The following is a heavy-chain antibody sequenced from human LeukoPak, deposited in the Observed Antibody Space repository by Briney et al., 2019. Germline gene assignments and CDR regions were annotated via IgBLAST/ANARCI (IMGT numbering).Heavy chain of an antibody. Sequence: GSLRLSCAASGFIFSSYEMNWVRQAPGKGLEWVSGFGGSAGNTYYADSVKGRFTISRDTSKNTLYLQMNSLRVEDTAVYYCAKDFWGMTTVTSFDYWGQGTLVTVSS. CDR1: GFIFSSYE. V-gene: IGHV3-23*01. J-gene: IGHJ4*02. CDR2: FGGSAGNT. D-gene: IGHD4-17*01. CDR3: AKDFWGMTTVTSFDY.